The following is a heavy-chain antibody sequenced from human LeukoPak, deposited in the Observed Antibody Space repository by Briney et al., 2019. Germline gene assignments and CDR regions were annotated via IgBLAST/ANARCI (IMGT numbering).Heavy chain of an antibody. CDR3: AKGYDSSGYRRGALTG. Sequence: ASVKVSCKASGYTFTSYDINWVRQATGQGLEWMGWMNPNSGNTGYAQKFQGRVTMTRNTSISTAYMVLSSLRSEDTAVYYCAKGYDSSGYRRGALTGWGQGTLVTVSS. D-gene: IGHD3-22*01. V-gene: IGHV1-8*01. CDR2: MNPNSGNT. J-gene: IGHJ4*02. CDR1: GYTFTSYD.